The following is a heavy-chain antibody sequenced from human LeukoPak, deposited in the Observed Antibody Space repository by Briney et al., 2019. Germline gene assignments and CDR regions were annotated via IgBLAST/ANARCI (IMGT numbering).Heavy chain of an antibody. Sequence: ASVTVSCRSSGYTFSSYAISWVRQAPGQGLEWMGWISAYNGNSNSAQKLQGRVTMTTDTSTRTAYMELSNLRSDDTAVYYCARLFGGANDAFDIWGQGTMVTVSS. CDR3: ARLFGGANDAFDI. V-gene: IGHV1-18*01. CDR2: ISAYNGNS. D-gene: IGHD2-21*01. J-gene: IGHJ3*02. CDR1: GYTFSSYA.